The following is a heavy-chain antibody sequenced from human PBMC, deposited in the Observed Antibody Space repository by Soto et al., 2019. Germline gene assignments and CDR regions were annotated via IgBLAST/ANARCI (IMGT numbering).Heavy chain of an antibody. CDR3: AKGAPFWSLDWFDP. CDR2: ISDSSTST. Sequence: WWSLRLSCSASVFTFSRFSMSWCRQAPGKGLEWVSGISDSSTSTYYADSVKGRFTISRDNSKNTLYLQMNSLRVEDTAVYFCAKGAPFWSLDWFDPWGQGTLVTVSS. V-gene: IGHV3-23*01. J-gene: IGHJ5*02. D-gene: IGHD3-3*01. CDR1: VFTFSRFS.